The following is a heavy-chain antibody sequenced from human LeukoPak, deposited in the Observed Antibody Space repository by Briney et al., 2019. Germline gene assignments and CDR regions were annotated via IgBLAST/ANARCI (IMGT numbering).Heavy chain of an antibody. D-gene: IGHD4-11*01. V-gene: IGHV1-69*05. CDR1: GGTFSSYA. Sequence: SVKVSCKASGGTFSSYAISWVRQAPGQGLEWMGGIIPIFGTANYAQKFQGRVTITTDESTSTAYMELSSLRSEDTAVYYCARGEADDYSKYEYYYYYMDVRGKGTTVTVSS. J-gene: IGHJ6*03. CDR2: IIPIFGTA. CDR3: ARGEADDYSKYEYYYYYMDV.